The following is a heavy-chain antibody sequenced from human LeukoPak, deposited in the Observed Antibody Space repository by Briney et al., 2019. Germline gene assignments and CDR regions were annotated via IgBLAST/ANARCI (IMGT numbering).Heavy chain of an antibody. J-gene: IGHJ4*02. V-gene: IGHV4-39*01. D-gene: IGHD2-15*01. Sequence: SETLSLTCTVSGGSITCSSCYWAWIRQSPGKGLEWIGSVYYTANIYHNPSFKSRLTTSVDTSKNQFSLKLRSVTAADTAIYYCARVVGEIDYWGQGTLVTVSS. CDR1: GGSITCSSCY. CDR3: ARVVGEIDY. CDR2: VYYTANI.